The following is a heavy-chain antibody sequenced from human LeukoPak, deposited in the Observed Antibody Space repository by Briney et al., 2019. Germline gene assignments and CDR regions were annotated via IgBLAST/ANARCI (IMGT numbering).Heavy chain of an antibody. Sequence: SVKVSCKASGGTFSSYAISWVRQAPGQGLEWMGGIIPIFGTANYAQKFQGRVTITTDESSSTAYMELSSLRSEDTAVYYCAREALSSAPNRDSGYDSGFDYWGQGTLVTVSS. D-gene: IGHD5-12*01. CDR1: GGTFSSYA. V-gene: IGHV1-69*05. CDR2: IIPIFGTA. J-gene: IGHJ4*02. CDR3: AREALSSAPNRDSGYDSGFDY.